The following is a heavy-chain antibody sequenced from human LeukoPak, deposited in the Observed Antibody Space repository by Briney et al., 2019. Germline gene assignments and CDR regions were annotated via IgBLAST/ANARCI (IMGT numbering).Heavy chain of an antibody. V-gene: IGHV1-2*02. J-gene: IGHJ4*02. D-gene: IGHD6-19*01. CDR2: INPNSGNT. Sequence: GASVKVSCKASGYTFSDYFMHWVRQAPGQGLEWMGWINPNSGNTKYAQKFQGRVTMTRDTSISAAHMELGGLTSDDTAVYYCARGRGTVVPGELNHYWGQGTLVTVSS. CDR1: GYTFSDYF. CDR3: ARGRGTVVPGELNHY.